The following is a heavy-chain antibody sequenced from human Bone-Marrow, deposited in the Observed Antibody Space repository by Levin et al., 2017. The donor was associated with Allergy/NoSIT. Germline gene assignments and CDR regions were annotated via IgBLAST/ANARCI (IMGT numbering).Heavy chain of an antibody. D-gene: IGHD3-22*01. J-gene: IGHJ4*02. CDR1: GFDITTYA. V-gene: IGHV3-33*08. Sequence: GGSLRLSCLTSGFDITTYAIHWVRQAPGKGLEWVAAIWHDGSYKYYQDSVKGRFTISRDNSENTLFLQMNSLRAEDTAIYYCARGANYYDRSDMIDFWGQGTLVTVSS. CDR2: IWHDGSYK. CDR3: ARGANYYDRSDMIDF.